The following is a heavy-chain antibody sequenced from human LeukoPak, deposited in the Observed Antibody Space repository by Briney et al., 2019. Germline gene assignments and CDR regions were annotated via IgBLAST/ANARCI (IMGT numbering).Heavy chain of an antibody. J-gene: IGHJ4*02. CDR2: IAYDGSDM. CDR3: AADIVGNLDY. D-gene: IGHD1-26*01. CDR1: EFTFSRYA. V-gene: IGHV3-30-3*01. Sequence: GRSLRLSCAASEFTFSRYAIHWVRQAPGKGLEWVAVIAYDGSDMYYADSVKGRFTISRDNSKNTLYLQMNSLRAEDTAVYYCAADIVGNLDYWGQGTLVTVSS.